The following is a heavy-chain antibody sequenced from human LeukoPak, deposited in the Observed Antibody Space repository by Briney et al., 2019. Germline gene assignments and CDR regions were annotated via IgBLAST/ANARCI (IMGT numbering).Heavy chain of an antibody. CDR1: GYTFTSYD. V-gene: IGHV1-8*01. Sequence: GASVKVSCKASGYTFTSYDINWVRQATGQGLEWMGWMNPNSGNTGYAQKFQGRVTMTRNTSISTAYMELSSLGSEDTAVYYCASGYIVGATTSGACMDVWGQGTTVTVSS. CDR2: MNPNSGNT. CDR3: ASGYIVGATTSGACMDV. D-gene: IGHD1-26*01. J-gene: IGHJ6*02.